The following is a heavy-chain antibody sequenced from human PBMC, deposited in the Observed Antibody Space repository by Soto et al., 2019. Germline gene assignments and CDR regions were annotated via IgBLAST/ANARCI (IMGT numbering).Heavy chain of an antibody. CDR2: ISAYNGNT. Sequence: GASVKVSCKASVYTFTSYGISWVRQAHGQGLEWMGWISAYNGNTNYAQKLQGRVTMTTDTSTSTAYMELRSLRSDDTAVYYCARDQYYGSGSRPNFDYWGQGTLVTVSS. D-gene: IGHD3-10*01. CDR1: VYTFTSYG. J-gene: IGHJ4*02. CDR3: ARDQYYGSGSRPNFDY. V-gene: IGHV1-18*01.